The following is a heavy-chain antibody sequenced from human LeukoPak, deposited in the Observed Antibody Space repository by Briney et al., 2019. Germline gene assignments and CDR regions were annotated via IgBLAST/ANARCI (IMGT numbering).Heavy chain of an antibody. J-gene: IGHJ6*02. CDR1: GFTFDDYA. CDR3: ATWAFYHNLDV. D-gene: IGHD2/OR15-2a*01. CDR2: ISWNSGSI. V-gene: IGHV3-9*01. Sequence: GGSLRLSCAASGFTFDDYAMHWVRQAPGKGLEWVSGISWNSGSIGYADSVKGRFTTSRDNSKNSLYLQMNSLTSEDTALYYCATWAFYHNLDVWGQGTTVIVSS.